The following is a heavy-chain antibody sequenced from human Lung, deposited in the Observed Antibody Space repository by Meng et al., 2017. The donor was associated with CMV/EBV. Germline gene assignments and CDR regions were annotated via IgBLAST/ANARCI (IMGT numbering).Heavy chain of an antibody. D-gene: IGHD3-22*01. CDR1: GFTFSGSA. J-gene: IGHJ5*02. V-gene: IGHV3-73*01. CDR2: IRTKTNNYAT. Sequence: LSLTCAASGFTFSGSAMHWVRQASGKGLEWVGRIRTKTNNYATSYAASVKGRFTISRDDSENTVHLQMNSVKTEDTAVYYCTTQTYYYDSDGVYHWYDPWGQGTLVTVSS. CDR3: TTQTYYYDSDGVYHWYDP.